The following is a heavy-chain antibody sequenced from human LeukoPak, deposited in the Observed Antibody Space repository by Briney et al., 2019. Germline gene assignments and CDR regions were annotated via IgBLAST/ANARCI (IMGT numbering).Heavy chain of an antibody. CDR2: ISSSGSTI. J-gene: IGHJ4*02. V-gene: IGHV3-48*03. Sequence: GGSLRLSCAASGFTFSRYEITWVRQAPGKGLEWVSYISSSGSTIYYADSVKGRFTISRDNAKNSLYLQMNSLRAEDTAVYYCARDNYDSSTPYYFDYWDQGTLVTVSS. CDR3: ARDNYDSSTPYYFDY. D-gene: IGHD3-22*01. CDR1: GFTFSRYE.